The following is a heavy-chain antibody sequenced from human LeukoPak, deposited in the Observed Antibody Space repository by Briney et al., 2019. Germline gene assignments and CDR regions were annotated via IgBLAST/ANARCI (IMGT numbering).Heavy chain of an antibody. D-gene: IGHD1-26*01. V-gene: IGHV3-23*01. J-gene: IGHJ6*02. CDR1: GFTFSAYP. CDR2: INDSGRRA. Sequence: GGSLRLSCAASGFTFSAYPMIWIRQAPGKGLEWVAGINDSGRRAYYADNVKGRFTVSRDNSENTLFLQMNSLRADDTAVYFCAKVMALTEHYWYGMDVWGQGATVTVSS. CDR3: AKVMALTEHYWYGMDV.